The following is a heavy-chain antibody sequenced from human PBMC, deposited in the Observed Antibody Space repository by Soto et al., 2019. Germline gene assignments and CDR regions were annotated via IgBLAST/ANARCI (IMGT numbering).Heavy chain of an antibody. CDR2: IYSGGST. J-gene: IGHJ6*02. CDR3: AREVVPAAGYYYYGMDV. CDR1: WFTVSSNY. V-gene: IGHV3-53*01. D-gene: IGHD2-2*01. Sequence: AGSLRLSCAASWFTVSSNYMSWVRQAPGKGLEWVSVIYSGGSTYYADSVKGRFTISRDNSKNTLYLQMNSLRAEDTAVYYCAREVVPAAGYYYYGMDVWGQGTTVTVSS.